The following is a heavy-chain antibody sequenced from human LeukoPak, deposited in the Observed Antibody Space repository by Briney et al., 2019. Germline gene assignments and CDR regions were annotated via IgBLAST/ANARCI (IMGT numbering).Heavy chain of an antibody. CDR2: ISGSGGST. CDR1: GFTFSSYA. D-gene: IGHD3-10*01. CDR3: ATKGTPYYYGSGMSFYNWFDP. Sequence: GGSLRLSCAASGFTFSSYAMSWVRQAPGKGLEWVSAISGSGGSTYYADSVKGRFTISRDNSKNTPYLQMNSLRAEDTAVYYCATKGTPYYYGSGMSFYNWFDPWGQGTLVTVSS. V-gene: IGHV3-23*01. J-gene: IGHJ5*02.